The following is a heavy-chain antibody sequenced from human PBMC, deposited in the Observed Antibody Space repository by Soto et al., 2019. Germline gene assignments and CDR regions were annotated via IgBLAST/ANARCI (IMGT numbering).Heavy chain of an antibody. Sequence: GGSLRLSCAASGFTLRIYGMHWVRQAPGKGLEWVAVVWYDGSKKYYADSVKGRFTVSRDNSKNTLYLQMNSLRAEDTAVYYCARPLEQWQLGFGMDVWGQGSPVTVSS. CDR2: VWYDGSKK. D-gene: IGHD6-19*01. V-gene: IGHV3-33*01. CDR1: GFTLRIYG. CDR3: ARPLEQWQLGFGMDV. J-gene: IGHJ6*01.